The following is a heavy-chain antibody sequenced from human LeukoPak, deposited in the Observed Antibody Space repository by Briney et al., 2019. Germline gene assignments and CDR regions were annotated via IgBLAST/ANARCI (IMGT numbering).Heavy chain of an antibody. D-gene: IGHD3-3*01. CDR3: ARLCRFSHFDY. CDR1: GDSFNRSNYY. V-gene: IGHV4-39*07. CDR2: ICDGGST. J-gene: IGHJ4*02. Sequence: SSEPLSLTCTVSGDSFNRSNYYWGWVPQPPGKGLEWIATICDGGSTFYNPSLRSRFTISLDTSKTQFSLRLRAVTAADPAVYYWARLCRFSHFDYWGQGTLVTVSS.